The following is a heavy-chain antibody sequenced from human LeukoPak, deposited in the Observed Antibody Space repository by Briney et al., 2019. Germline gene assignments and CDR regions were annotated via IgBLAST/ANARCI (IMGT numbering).Heavy chain of an antibody. D-gene: IGHD5-12*01. CDR3: ARHTIRGYDVSTFDY. Sequence: SETLSLTCTVSGGSISSSSYYWGWVRQPPGKGLEWIGSIYYSGSTYYTPSLKSRVTISVDTSKNQFSLKLSSVTAADTAVYYCARHTIRGYDVSTFDYWGQGTLVTVSS. CDR1: GGSISSSSYY. CDR2: IYYSGST. V-gene: IGHV4-39*01. J-gene: IGHJ4*02.